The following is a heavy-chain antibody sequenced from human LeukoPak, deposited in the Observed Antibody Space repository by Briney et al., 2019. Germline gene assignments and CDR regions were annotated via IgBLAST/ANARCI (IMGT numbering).Heavy chain of an antibody. D-gene: IGHD3-9*01. CDR2: IIPIFGTA. V-gene: IGHV1-69*13. CDR3: AKTYYDILTGYYNYYYYYYMDV. J-gene: IGHJ6*03. CDR1: GGTFSSYA. Sequence: SVKVSCKASGGTFSSYAISWVRQAPGQGLEWMGGIIPIFGTANYAQKFQGRVTITADESTSTAYMELSSLRSEDTAVYYCAKTYYDILTGYYNYYYYYYMDVWGKGTTVTISS.